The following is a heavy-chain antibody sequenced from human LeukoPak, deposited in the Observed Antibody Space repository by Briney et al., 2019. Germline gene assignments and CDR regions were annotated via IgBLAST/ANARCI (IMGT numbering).Heavy chain of an antibody. CDR3: ARRLSSSGWGDWYFDL. D-gene: IGHD6-19*01. J-gene: IGHJ2*01. Sequence: SETLSLTCIVSGGSIISSTYYWGWIRQPPGKRLEWIGTIHYSGSTYYNPSLKSRVTISVDTSKNQFSLNLSSVTAADTAVYYFARRLSSSGWGDWYFDLWGRGTLVTVSS. CDR1: GGSIISSTYY. CDR2: IHYSGST. V-gene: IGHV4-39*01.